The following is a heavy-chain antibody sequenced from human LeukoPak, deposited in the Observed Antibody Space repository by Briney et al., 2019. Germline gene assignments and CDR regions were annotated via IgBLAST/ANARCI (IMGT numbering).Heavy chain of an antibody. J-gene: IGHJ4*02. D-gene: IGHD6-19*01. CDR1: GFTFSTYG. V-gene: IGHV3-23*01. CDR2: TSGSGGST. CDR3: ARGGLGSAFDN. Sequence: GVALRLSCAASGFTFSTYGMSWVRQAPGKGLECVSATSGSGGSTYPADSVKGRFTISRDNTKNTLYLQMNSLRTEDTAVYYCARGGLGSAFDNWGQGTLVT.